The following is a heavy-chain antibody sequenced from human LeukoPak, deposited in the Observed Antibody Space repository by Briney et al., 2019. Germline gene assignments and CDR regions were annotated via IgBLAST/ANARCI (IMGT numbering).Heavy chain of an antibody. CDR2: ISSNGGST. J-gene: IGHJ6*03. CDR3: ARDSVNSGWYPMWGNYYYMDV. V-gene: IGHV3-64*01. Sequence: PGGSLRLSCAASGFTFSSYAMHWVRQAPGKGLEYVSAISSNGGSTYYANSVKGRFTISRDNSKNTLYLQMGSLRAEDMAVYYCARDSVNSGWYPMWGNYYYMDVWGKGTTVTVSS. D-gene: IGHD6-19*01. CDR1: GFTFSSYA.